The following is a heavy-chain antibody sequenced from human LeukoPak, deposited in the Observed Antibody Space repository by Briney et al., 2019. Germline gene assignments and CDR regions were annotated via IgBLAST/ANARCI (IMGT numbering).Heavy chain of an antibody. Sequence: GSLRLSCAVSGFRVGAYYMSWVRQAPGKGLEWVGLIRDSGEAFYADFARGRFAISRDESENTLYLQMNSLRVEDTAVYFCARDRAANQDWVEFDPWGQGTPVLVSS. J-gene: IGHJ5*02. V-gene: IGHV3-66*03. CDR3: ARDRAANQDWVEFDP. CDR1: GFRVGAYY. CDR2: IRDSGEA. D-gene: IGHD3/OR15-3a*01.